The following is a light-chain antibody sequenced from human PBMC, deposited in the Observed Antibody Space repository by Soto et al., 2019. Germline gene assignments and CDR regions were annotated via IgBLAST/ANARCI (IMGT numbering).Light chain of an antibody. V-gene: IGKV1-9*01. CDR3: QQLHSYPLT. J-gene: IGKJ4*01. Sequence: DIQLTQSPSFMSAPVGDRVTITCRASQGITGYLAWYQQKSGTAPKLLIFGASTLQSGVPSRFSGTGSGAEFTLTISSLQPEDFATYYCQQLHSYPLTFGGGTEVEIK. CDR1: QGITGY. CDR2: GAS.